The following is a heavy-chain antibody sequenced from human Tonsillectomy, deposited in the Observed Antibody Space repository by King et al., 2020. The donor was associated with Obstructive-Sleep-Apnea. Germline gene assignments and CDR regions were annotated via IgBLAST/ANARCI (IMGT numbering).Heavy chain of an antibody. CDR2: ITPTGGST. J-gene: IGHJ6*02. CDR3: ASTVTYRHYYYQYGVDV. V-gene: IGHV1-46*01. Sequence: VQLVQSGAEVKKPGASVKVSCKASGHTFTSYHMHWVRQAPGQGLEWMAVITPTGGSTTYAQKFQGRVTMTRDTSTSTVYMELSSLRSEDTAVYYCASTVTYRHYYYQYGVDVWGQGTTVTVSS. D-gene: IGHD4-17*01. CDR1: GHTFTSYH.